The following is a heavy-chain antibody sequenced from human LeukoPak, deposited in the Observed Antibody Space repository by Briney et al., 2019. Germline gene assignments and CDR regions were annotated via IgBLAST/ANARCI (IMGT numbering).Heavy chain of an antibody. D-gene: IGHD3-22*01. CDR2: IYYSGST. V-gene: IGHV4-59*08. Sequence: SETLSLTCTVSGGSISSYYWSWIRQPPGKGLEWIGYIYYSGSTYYNPSLKSRVTISVDTSKNQFSLKLSSVTAADTAVYYCARIRITMIVVVRPYYYMDVWGKGTTVTVSS. CDR3: ARIRITMIVVVRPYYYMDV. J-gene: IGHJ6*03. CDR1: GGSISSYY.